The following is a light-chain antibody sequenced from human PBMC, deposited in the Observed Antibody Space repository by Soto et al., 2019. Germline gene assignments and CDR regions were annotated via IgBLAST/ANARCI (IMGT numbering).Light chain of an antibody. V-gene: IGKV1-39*01. CDR3: QQSDSSLPLN. CDR1: QDIFTY. J-gene: IGKJ4*01. CDR2: VAS. Sequence: DIPMTQSPSSLSASVGDRVTITCRASQDIFTYLSWYQVKPGKAPQLLIYVASSLQSGVPSRFSGSGSGTDFTLTISNLQPEDFATYYCQQSDSSLPLNFGGGTKVEIK.